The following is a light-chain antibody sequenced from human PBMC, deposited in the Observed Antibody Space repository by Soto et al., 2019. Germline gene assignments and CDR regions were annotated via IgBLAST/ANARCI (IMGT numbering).Light chain of an antibody. V-gene: IGKV3-20*01. Sequence: EMVMTQSPATLYVSPGESATLSCRASQSVGSNLAWYQQKPGQAPRLLIYGASSRATGIPDRFSGSGSGTDFTLTISRLEPEDFAVYYCQQYGSSRTFGQGTKVDIK. CDR2: GAS. J-gene: IGKJ1*01. CDR1: QSVGSN. CDR3: QQYGSSRT.